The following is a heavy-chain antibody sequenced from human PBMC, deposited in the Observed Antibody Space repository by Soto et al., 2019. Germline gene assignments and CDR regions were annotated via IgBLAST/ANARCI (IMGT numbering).Heavy chain of an antibody. CDR2: IYPADSDT. J-gene: IGHJ4*02. CDR1: GYSFTAYW. V-gene: IGHV5-51*01. CDR3: ARQSIEVSGTLDY. D-gene: IGHD6-19*01. Sequence: GESLKISCKASGYSFTAYWIAWVRQMPGKGLEWMGIIYPADSDTRYTPSFQGQVTISVDKSSNTAYLQWSSLKASDTAMYYCARQSIEVSGTLDYWGQGTLVTAPQ.